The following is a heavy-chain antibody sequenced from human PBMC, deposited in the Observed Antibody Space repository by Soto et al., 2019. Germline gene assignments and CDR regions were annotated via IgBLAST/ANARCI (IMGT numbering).Heavy chain of an antibody. D-gene: IGHD2-21*02. V-gene: IGHV1-69*13. CDR1: GGTFSSYA. CDR2: IIPIFGTA. J-gene: IGHJ6*02. CDR3: ATVREVVTAIVRGYYGMDV. Sequence: ASVKVSCKASGGTFSSYAISWVRQAPGQGLEWMGGIIPIFGTANYAQKFQGRVTITADESTSTAYMELSSLRSEDTAVYYCATVREVVTAIVRGYYGMDVWGQGTTVTAP.